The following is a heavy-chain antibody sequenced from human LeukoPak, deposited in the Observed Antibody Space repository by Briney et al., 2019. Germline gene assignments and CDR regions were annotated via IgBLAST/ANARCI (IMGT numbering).Heavy chain of an antibody. V-gene: IGHV4-38-2*01. J-gene: IGHJ4*02. CDR1: GYSISSGYY. CDR3: ARTGKTGGDY. CDR2: IYHSGST. D-gene: IGHD1-14*01. Sequence: SETLSLTCAVSGYSISSGYYWGWIRQPPGKGLEWIGSIYHSGSTYYNPSPKSRVTISVDTSKNQFSLKLSSVTAADTAVYYCARTGKTGGDYWGQGTLVTVSS.